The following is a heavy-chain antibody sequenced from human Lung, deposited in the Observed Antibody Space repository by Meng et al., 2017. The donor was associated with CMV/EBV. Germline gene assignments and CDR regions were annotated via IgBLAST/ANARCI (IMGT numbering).Heavy chain of an antibody. CDR3: LRRSGGSV. V-gene: IGHV4-4*02. CDR2: IPHRGSS. D-gene: IGHD3-10*01. CDR1: GDSTTNHNW. J-gene: IGHJ1*01. Sequence: QVRVRGPGPARVKPAGTLSLTCAVSGDSTTNHNWWAWVRQPPGKGLEWIGEIPHRGSSAYNPSLKSRVSMSIDKSKNQFSLKLTSVTAADTAVYHCLRRSGGSVWGQGTLVTVSS.